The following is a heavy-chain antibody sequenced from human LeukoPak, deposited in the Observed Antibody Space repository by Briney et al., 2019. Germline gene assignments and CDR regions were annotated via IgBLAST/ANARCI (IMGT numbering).Heavy chain of an antibody. CDR1: GYTFTSYG. CDR3: ARDPTAGHYYGMDV. D-gene: IGHD6-13*01. Sequence: ASVKVSCKASGYTFTSYGISWVRQAPGQGLEWMGWISAYNGNTNYAQKLQGRVTMTTDTSTGTAYMELRSLRSDDTAVYYCARDPTAGHYYGMDVWGQGTTVTVSS. CDR2: ISAYNGNT. V-gene: IGHV1-18*01. J-gene: IGHJ6*02.